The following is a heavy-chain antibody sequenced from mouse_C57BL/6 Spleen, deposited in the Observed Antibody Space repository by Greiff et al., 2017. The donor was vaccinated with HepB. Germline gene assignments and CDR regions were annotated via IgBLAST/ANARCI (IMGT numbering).Heavy chain of an antibody. D-gene: IGHD1-1*01. CDR3: ARPDYYGSSAWFAY. V-gene: IGHV1-69*01. J-gene: IGHJ3*01. Sequence: QVQLQQPGAELVMPGASVKLSCKASGYTFTSYWMHWVKQRPGQGLEWIGEIDPSDSYTNYNQKFKGKSTLTVDKSSSTAYMQLSSLTFEDSAVYYCARPDYYGSSAWFAYWGQGTLVTVSA. CDR2: IDPSDSYT. CDR1: GYTFTSYW.